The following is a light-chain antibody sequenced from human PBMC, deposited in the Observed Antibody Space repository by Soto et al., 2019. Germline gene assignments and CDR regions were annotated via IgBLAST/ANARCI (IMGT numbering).Light chain of an antibody. V-gene: IGKV1-12*01. J-gene: IGKJ4*01. CDR1: QAVNGW. CDR2: AAS. CDR3: QQANSFPLT. Sequence: DIQLTQSPSTLSASVGDRVTITCRASQAVNGWLAWYQHKPGKAPKLLIYAASSLQSGVPSRFSGSGSGTDFTLTISSLQPEDFATYYCQQANSFPLTFGGGTKVDIK.